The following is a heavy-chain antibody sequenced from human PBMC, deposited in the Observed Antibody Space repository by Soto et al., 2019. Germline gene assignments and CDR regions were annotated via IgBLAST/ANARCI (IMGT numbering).Heavy chain of an antibody. V-gene: IGHV5-51*01. J-gene: IGHJ4*01. CDR1: GYTFTKYW. CDR2: IYPDDSDT. D-gene: IGHD3-9*01. Sequence: GESLKISCKASGYTFTKYWVGWVRHLPGKGLEWMGIIYPDDSDTRYSPSFEGQVTISVDKSINPAYLQWSSLRASDSATYYCARRDMLTGYVYFDLWGHGTLVTVSS. CDR3: ARRDMLTGYVYFDL.